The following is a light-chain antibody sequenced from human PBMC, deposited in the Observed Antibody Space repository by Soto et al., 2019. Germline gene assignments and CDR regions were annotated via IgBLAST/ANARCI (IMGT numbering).Light chain of an antibody. J-gene: IGLJ2*01. CDR3: SSYTTSGTFVV. Sequence: QSALTQPASVSGPPGQSIVISCNGSSSDIGSYNLVSWYQQYPGKAPKVMISDVSSRPSGVSDRFSGSKSGNTASLTISGLQAGDEATYYCSSYTTSGTFVVFGGGTKLTVL. CDR2: DVS. V-gene: IGLV2-14*02. CDR1: SSDIGSYNL.